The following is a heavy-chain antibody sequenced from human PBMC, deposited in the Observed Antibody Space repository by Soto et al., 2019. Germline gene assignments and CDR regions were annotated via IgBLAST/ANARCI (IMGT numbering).Heavy chain of an antibody. J-gene: IGHJ6*02. CDR3: ARTDCSSTSCYNYYYYGMDV. V-gene: IGHV1-3*01. CDR2: INPGNGDT. D-gene: IGHD2-2*01. CDR1: GYSFTKYG. Sequence: ASVKVSCKTSGYSFTKYGLHWVRQAPGQRLEWMGWINPGNGDTKYSQKFQGRVTVTRDTSATTAYMELSSLRSEDSAVFYCARTDCSSTSCYNYYYYGMDVWGQGTTVTVSS.